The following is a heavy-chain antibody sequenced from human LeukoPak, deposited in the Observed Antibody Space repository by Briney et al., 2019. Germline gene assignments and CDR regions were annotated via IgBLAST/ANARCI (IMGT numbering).Heavy chain of an antibody. J-gene: IGHJ4*02. CDR3: ASRPNDSWRGPFDY. D-gene: IGHD3-3*01. V-gene: IGHV3-30*02. CDR2: IQDDGSNK. CDR1: VFSFSTYA. Sequence: GGSLRLSCAASVFSFSTYAMYWVRQAPGKGLEWVAFIQDDGSNKYYADSVKGRFTISRDNSKNTLHLQMNSPRAEDTAVYYCASRPNDSWRGPFDYWGQGTLVTVSS.